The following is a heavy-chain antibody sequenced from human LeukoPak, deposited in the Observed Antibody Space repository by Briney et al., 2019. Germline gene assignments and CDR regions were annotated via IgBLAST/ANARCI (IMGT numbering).Heavy chain of an antibody. CDR1: GGSISSYY. CDR2: IYYSGST. V-gene: IGHV4-59*01. CDR3: ARVPIFGVPGAFDI. D-gene: IGHD3-3*01. Sequence: PSETLSLTCTVSGGSISSYYWSWIRQPPGKGLEWIGYIYYSGSTNYNPSLKGRVTISVDTSKNQFSLKLSSVTAADTAVYYCARVPIFGVPGAFDIWGQGTMVTVSS. J-gene: IGHJ3*02.